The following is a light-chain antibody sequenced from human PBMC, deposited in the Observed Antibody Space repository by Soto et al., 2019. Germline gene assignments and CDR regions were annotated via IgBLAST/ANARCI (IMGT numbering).Light chain of an antibody. CDR2: DVS. CDR3: SSYTSNSTYV. J-gene: IGLJ1*01. Sequence: QSALTQPASVSKSPGQSITISCTGTSSDVGGYKYVSWYQQHPGKAPKLMIYDVSNRPSGVSNRFSGSKSGNTASLTISGLQAEDEADYYCSSYTSNSTYVFGTGTKLTVL. CDR1: SSDVGGYKY. V-gene: IGLV2-14*01.